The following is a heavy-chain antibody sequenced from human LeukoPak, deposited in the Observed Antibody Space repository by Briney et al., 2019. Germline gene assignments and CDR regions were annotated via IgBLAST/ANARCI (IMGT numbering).Heavy chain of an antibody. Sequence: GESLKISCKGSGYSFTSYWIGWVRQMPGKGLEWMGIIYPGDSYTNYSPSFQGHVTISADKSISTAYLQWSSLKASDTAMYYCARHPVYHDYGDIDYWGQGTLVTVSS. J-gene: IGHJ4*02. D-gene: IGHD4-17*01. V-gene: IGHV5-51*01. CDR1: GYSFTSYW. CDR2: IYPGDSYT. CDR3: ARHPVYHDYGDIDY.